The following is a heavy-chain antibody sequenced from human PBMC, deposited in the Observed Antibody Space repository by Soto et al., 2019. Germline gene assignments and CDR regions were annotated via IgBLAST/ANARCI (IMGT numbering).Heavy chain of an antibody. D-gene: IGHD1-7*01. Sequence: HPGGSLRLSCSVSGVTLITQTMHWVRQAPGKGLEYVSAIGNNGSTNYNPSLKSRVTISLDKSENQFSLKVTSLTAADTAVYYCASRDPGTSVDYWGQGTLVTVSS. CDR3: ASRDPGTSVDY. CDR1: GVTLITQT. J-gene: IGHJ4*02. CDR2: IGNNGST. V-gene: IGHV3-64*04.